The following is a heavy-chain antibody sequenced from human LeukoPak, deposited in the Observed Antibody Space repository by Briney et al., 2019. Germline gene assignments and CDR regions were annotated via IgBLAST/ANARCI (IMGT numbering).Heavy chain of an antibody. CDR2: IYSGGST. D-gene: IGHD3-3*01. CDR3: ARGSRITIFGVFHYYMDV. Sequence: GGSLRLSCAASGFTVSSNYMSWVRQAPGKGLEWVSVIYSGGSTYYADSVKGRFTISRDNSKNTLYLQMNSLRAEDTAVYYCARGSRITIFGVFHYYMDVWGKGTTVTVSS. CDR1: GFTVSSNY. J-gene: IGHJ6*03. V-gene: IGHV3-66*02.